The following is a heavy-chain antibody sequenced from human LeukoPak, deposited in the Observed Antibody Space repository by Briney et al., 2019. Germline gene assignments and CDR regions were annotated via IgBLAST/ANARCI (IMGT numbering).Heavy chain of an antibody. Sequence: GGSLRLSCAASGFTFSSYGMHWVRQAPGKGLEWVAVIWYDGSDKYYADSVKGRFTISRDNSKNTLYLQMNSLRAEDTAVYYCARAVQMATIPPGYWGQGTLVTVSS. CDR2: IWYDGSDK. D-gene: IGHD5-12*01. J-gene: IGHJ4*02. CDR1: GFTFSSYG. CDR3: ARAVQMATIPPGY. V-gene: IGHV3-33*01.